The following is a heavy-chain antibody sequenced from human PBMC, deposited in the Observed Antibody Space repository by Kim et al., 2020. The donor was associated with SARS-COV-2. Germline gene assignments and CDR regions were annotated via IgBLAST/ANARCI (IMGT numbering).Heavy chain of an antibody. CDR2: INHSGST. J-gene: IGHJ4*02. CDR3: AIGPPDYGYPTGYFDY. D-gene: IGHD4-17*01. Sequence: SETLSLTCAVYGGSFSGYYWSWIRQPPGKGLEWIGEINHSGSTNYNPSLKSRVTISVDTSKNQFSLKLSSVTAADTAVYYCAIGPPDYGYPTGYFDYWGQGTLVTVSS. CDR1: GGSFSGYY. V-gene: IGHV4-34*01.